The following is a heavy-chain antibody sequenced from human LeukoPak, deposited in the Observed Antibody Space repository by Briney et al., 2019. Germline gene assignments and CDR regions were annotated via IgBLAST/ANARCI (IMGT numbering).Heavy chain of an antibody. CDR2: IYYSGST. Sequence: WETLSLTCTGSGGSISSSSYYWGWIRQPPGKGLEWIGSIYYSGSTYYNPSLKSRVTISVDTSKNQFSLKLSSVTAADTAVYYCAREREGAWYYYDSSGYLVDYWGQGTLVTVSS. J-gene: IGHJ4*02. CDR1: GGSISSSSYY. D-gene: IGHD3-22*01. CDR3: AREREGAWYYYDSSGYLVDY. V-gene: IGHV4-39*07.